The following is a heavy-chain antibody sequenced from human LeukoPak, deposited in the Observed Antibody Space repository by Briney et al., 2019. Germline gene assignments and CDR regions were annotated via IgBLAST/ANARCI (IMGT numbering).Heavy chain of an antibody. J-gene: IGHJ4*02. CDR3: AREDPGGYASGSYSRGAVDY. CDR1: GYTFRSYG. D-gene: IGHD3-10*01. V-gene: IGHV1-18*01. Sequence: ASVKVSCKASGYTFRSYGIIWVRQAPGQGLEWMGWISAYNGNTNYAQNLQGRVTMTTDTSTSTAYMELRSLRSDDTAVYYCAREDPGGYASGSYSRGAVDYWGQGTLVTVSS. CDR2: ISAYNGNT.